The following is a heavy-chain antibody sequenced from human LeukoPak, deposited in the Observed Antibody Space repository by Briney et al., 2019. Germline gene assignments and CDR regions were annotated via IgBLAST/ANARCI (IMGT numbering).Heavy chain of an antibody. J-gene: IGHJ4*02. CDR1: GGTFSSYV. CDR3: ARSGSKSWGYFES. V-gene: IGHV1-69*05. D-gene: IGHD1-26*01. Sequence: SVKVSCKASGGTFSSYVISWVRQAPGQGLGWMGRIIPAFRTTVFAQRFQGRVTMTTDESTSAAYLDLSSLTFDDTAVNYSARSGSKSWGYFESWGQGTLVTVSS. CDR2: IIPAFRTT.